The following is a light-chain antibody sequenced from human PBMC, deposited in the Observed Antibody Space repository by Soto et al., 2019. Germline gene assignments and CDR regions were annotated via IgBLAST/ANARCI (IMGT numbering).Light chain of an antibody. CDR2: AAY. CDR3: QQLNSYHIT. CDR1: QGISSW. V-gene: IGKV1-12*01. J-gene: IGKJ5*01. Sequence: DIQMTQSPSSLSASVGDIVSITCRASQGISSWLAWYQQKPGKAPKLLIYAAYTLQSGVQSRFSGSGSGTDFTLTIRSMQPEDFATYYCQQLNSYHITVGKGTRLEIK.